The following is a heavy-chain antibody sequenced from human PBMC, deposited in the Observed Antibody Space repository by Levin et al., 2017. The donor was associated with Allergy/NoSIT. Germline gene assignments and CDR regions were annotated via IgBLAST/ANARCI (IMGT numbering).Heavy chain of an antibody. CDR1: GGSFSGYY. CDR3: ARGGGYDILTGQHAFDI. D-gene: IGHD3-9*01. CDR2: INHSGST. J-gene: IGHJ3*02. V-gene: IGHV4-34*01. Sequence: GSLRLSCAVYGGSFSGYYWSWIRQPPGKGLEWIGEINHSGSTNYNPSLKSRVTISVDTSKNQFSLKLSSVTAADTAVYYCARGGGYDILTGQHAFDIWGQGTMVTVSS.